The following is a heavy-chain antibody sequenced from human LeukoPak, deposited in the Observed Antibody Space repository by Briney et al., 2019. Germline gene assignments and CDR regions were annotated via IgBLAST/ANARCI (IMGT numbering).Heavy chain of an antibody. V-gene: IGHV1-46*01. CDR3: ARATPSFGRNIEKYFDY. CDR2: IDPSAGGT. J-gene: IGHJ4*02. CDR1: GYTFINYY. D-gene: IGHD1-26*01. Sequence: ASVKVSCKASGYTFINYYMHWVRQAPGQGLEWMGIIDPSAGGTSYAQKFQGRVSMTRDMSTRTVYMELSSLRSEGTAVYYCARATPSFGRNIEKYFDYWGQGTLVTVSS.